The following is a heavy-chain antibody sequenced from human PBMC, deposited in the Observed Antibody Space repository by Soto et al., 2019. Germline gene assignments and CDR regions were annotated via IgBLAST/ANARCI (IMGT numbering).Heavy chain of an antibody. Sequence: GGSLRLSCAASGFTFSSYAMHWVRQAPGKGLEWVAVISYDGSNKYYADSVKGRFTISRDNSKNTLYLQMNSLRAEDTAVYYCRWSGRYYYYYGMDVWGQGTTVTV. V-gene: IGHV3-30-3*01. CDR2: ISYDGSNK. J-gene: IGHJ6*02. D-gene: IGHD3-3*01. CDR3: RWSGRYYYYYGMDV. CDR1: GFTFSSYA.